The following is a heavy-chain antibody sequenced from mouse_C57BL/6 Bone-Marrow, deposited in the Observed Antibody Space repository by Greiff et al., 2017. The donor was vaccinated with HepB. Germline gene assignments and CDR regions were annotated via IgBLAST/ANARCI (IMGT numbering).Heavy chain of an antibody. Sequence: DVMLVESGGGLVKPGGSLKLSCAASGFTFSSYAMSWVRQTPEKRLEWVATISDGGSYTYYPDNVKGRFTISRDNAKNNLYLQMSHLKSEDTAMYYCARGRPYYGSSYWFAYWGQGTLVTVSA. CDR3: ARGRPYYGSSYWFAY. CDR1: GFTFSSYA. CDR2: ISDGGSYT. D-gene: IGHD1-1*01. J-gene: IGHJ3*01. V-gene: IGHV5-4*03.